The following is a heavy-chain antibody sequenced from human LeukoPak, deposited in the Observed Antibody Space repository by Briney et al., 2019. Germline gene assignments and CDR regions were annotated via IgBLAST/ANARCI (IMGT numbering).Heavy chain of an antibody. J-gene: IGHJ5*02. CDR3: ARQLGFCSSTSCYPWFAP. Sequence: PSETLSLTCTVSGGFISSYHWSWIRQPPGKGLEGIGYIYYTGSTNYNPSLKSRVTISVDTSKHQFSLKMSSVTAADTAVYYCARQLGFCSSTSCYPWFAPWGQGTLVTVSS. D-gene: IGHD2-2*01. V-gene: IGHV4-59*08. CDR1: GGFISSYH. CDR2: IYYTGST.